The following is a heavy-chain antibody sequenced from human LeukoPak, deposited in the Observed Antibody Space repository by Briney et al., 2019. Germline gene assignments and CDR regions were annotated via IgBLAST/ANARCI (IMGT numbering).Heavy chain of an antibody. CDR2: IIPILGIA. D-gene: IGHD2-2*01. J-gene: IGHJ5*02. CDR1: GCTFSNYA. Sequence: SVPVSRQACGCTFSNYAIRWVRPAPAQEVEWMGRIIPILGIANYAQKFQGRVTITADKSTSTAYMELSSLRSEDTAVYYCARAGCSSTSCYSVVSWFDPWGQGTLVTVSS. V-gene: IGHV1-69*04. CDR3: ARAGCSSTSCYSVVSWFDP.